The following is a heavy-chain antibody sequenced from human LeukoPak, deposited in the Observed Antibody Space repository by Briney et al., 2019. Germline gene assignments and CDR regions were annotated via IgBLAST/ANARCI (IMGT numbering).Heavy chain of an antibody. CDR1: GFTFSSYE. Sequence: GGSLRLSCAASGFTFSSYEMNWVRQAPGKGLEWVSYISSSGSTIYYADSVKGRFTISRDNAKNSLYLQMNSLRAEDTAVYYCAVATRTLGWFDPWGQGTLVTVSS. CDR2: ISSSGSTI. D-gene: IGHD5-12*01. CDR3: AVATRTLGWFDP. V-gene: IGHV3-48*03. J-gene: IGHJ5*02.